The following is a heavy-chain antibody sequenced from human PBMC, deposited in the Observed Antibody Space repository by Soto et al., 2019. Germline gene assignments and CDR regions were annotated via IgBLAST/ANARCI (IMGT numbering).Heavy chain of an antibody. J-gene: IGHJ4*02. CDR3: ARDRECSGGACYNYFDY. CDR2: IYYSGST. Sequence: SETLSLTCTVSGGSISSGGYYWSWIRQHPGKGLEWIGYIYYSGSTYYNPSLKSRVTISVDTSKNQFSLKLSSVTAADTAVYYCARDRECSGGACYNYFDYWGQGTLVTVSS. D-gene: IGHD2-15*01. CDR1: GGSISSGGYY. V-gene: IGHV4-31*03.